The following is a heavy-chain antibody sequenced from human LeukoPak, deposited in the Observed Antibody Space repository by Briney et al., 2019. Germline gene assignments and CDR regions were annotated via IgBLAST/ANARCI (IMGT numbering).Heavy chain of an antibody. CDR2: IYYSGST. CDR3: AREIAVPGSYYFDY. CDR1: GGSISRYY. J-gene: IGHJ4*02. Sequence: NASETLSLTCTVSGGSISRYYWSWIRQPPGKGLEWIGYIYYSGSTNYNPSLKSRVTISVDTSKNQFSLKLSSVTAADTAVCYCAREIAVPGSYYFDYWGQGTLVTVSS. V-gene: IGHV4-59*01. D-gene: IGHD6-19*01.